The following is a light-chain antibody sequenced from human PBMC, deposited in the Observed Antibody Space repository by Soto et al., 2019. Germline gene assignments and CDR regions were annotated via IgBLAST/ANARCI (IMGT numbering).Light chain of an antibody. V-gene: IGKV1-39*01. CDR2: AAS. CDR1: QSISSY. CDR3: QQSYSTPLT. Sequence: DLQMTQSPSSLSASVGDRVTITCRASQSISSYLNWYQQKPGKAPKLLIYAASSLQSGVPSRFSGSGSGTDFTLTISSLQPEDFATYYCQQSYSTPLTF. J-gene: IGKJ1*01.